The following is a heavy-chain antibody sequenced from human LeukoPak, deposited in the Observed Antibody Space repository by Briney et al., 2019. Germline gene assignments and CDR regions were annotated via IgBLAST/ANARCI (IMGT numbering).Heavy chain of an antibody. J-gene: IGHJ4*02. D-gene: IGHD2-15*01. Sequence: GGSLRLSCAASGFTFDDYGMSWFRQAPVKGLEWVSGINWYGGSTGYADSVKGRFTISRDNAKNSLYLQMNSLRAEDTALYYCARGPPGGTLDYWGQGTLVTVSS. CDR2: INWYGGST. CDR1: GFTFDDYG. CDR3: ARGPPGGTLDY. V-gene: IGHV3-20*04.